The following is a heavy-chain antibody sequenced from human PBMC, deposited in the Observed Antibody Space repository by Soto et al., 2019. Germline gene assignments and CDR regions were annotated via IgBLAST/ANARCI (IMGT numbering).Heavy chain of an antibody. J-gene: IGHJ4*02. Sequence: PSETLSLTCSVSGGSISSGGYYCSWIRQHPGRGLQWIGYIFYTGTTYYTPSLKSRVTMSVDTSQNQFSLNVTSLTAADTAVYFCARTVCSAGTRYHFDYWGRGTLVTVSS. V-gene: IGHV4-31*03. D-gene: IGHD2-15*01. CDR2: IFYTGTT. CDR1: GGSISSGGYY. CDR3: ARTVCSAGTRYHFDY.